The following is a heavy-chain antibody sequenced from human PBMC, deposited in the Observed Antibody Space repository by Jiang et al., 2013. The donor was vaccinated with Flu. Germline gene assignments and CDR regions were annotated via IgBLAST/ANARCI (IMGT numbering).Heavy chain of an antibody. CDR3: ATLSRRLNYYDSSGLFWLNDY. CDR2: VDPEDGET. D-gene: IGHD3-22*01. J-gene: IGHJ4*02. V-gene: IGHV1-69-2*01. CDR1: GYTFTDYY. Sequence: TVKISCKVSGYTFTDYYMHWVQQAPGKGLEWMGLVDPEDGETIYAEKFQGRVTITADTSTDTAYMELSSLRSEDTAVYYCATLSRRLNYYDSSGLFWLNDYWGQGTLVTVSS.